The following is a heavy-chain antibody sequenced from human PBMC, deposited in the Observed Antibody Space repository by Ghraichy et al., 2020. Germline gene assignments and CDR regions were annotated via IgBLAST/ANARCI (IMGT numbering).Heavy chain of an antibody. D-gene: IGHD5-12*01. CDR3: ARVKFGGYSGYVVFFDY. CDR1: GGSISSYY. Sequence: SETLSLTCTVSGGSISSYYWSWIRQPPGKGLEWIGYIYYSGSTNYNPSLKSRVTISVDTSKNQFSLKLSSVTAADTAVYYCARVKFGGYSGYVVFFDYWGPGTLVTVSS. V-gene: IGHV4-59*01. J-gene: IGHJ4*02. CDR2: IYYSGST.